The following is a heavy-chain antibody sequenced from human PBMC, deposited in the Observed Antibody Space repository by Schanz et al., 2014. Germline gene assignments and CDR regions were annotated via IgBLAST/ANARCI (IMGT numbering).Heavy chain of an antibody. CDR2: INPIGGST. CDR1: GYTFTNFF. CDR3: ARGSPENMIRGELDY. Sequence: QVQLVQSGAEVHKPGASLKISCKASGYTFTNFFLHWVRQAPGQGLEWMGIINPIGGSTTYAQKCRGAVTLTTDTSTDTAYLELTSLRSEDTAVYYCARGSPENMIRGELDYWGQGTLXTVSS. J-gene: IGHJ4*02. D-gene: IGHD3-10*01. V-gene: IGHV1-46*03.